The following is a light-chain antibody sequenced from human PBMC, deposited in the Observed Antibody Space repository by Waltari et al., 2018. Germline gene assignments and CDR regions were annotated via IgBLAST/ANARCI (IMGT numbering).Light chain of an antibody. Sequence: EIVMTQSPATLSVSPGERATLSCRASQSVSSNLAWYQQKPGQAPRLLIYGASIRPTGIPARFSGSGSGTEFTLTISSLQSEDFAVYYCQQYNNWPLTFGGGTKVEIK. CDR3: QQYNNWPLT. CDR2: GAS. J-gene: IGKJ4*01. CDR1: QSVSSN. V-gene: IGKV3D-15*01.